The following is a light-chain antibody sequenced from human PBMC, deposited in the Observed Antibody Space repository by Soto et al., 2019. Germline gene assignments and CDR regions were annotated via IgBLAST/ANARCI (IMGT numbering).Light chain of an antibody. CDR2: EVS. CDR1: SSDVGGYNY. CDR3: SSYTSSSTPV. J-gene: IGLJ2*01. V-gene: IGLV2-14*01. Sequence: QSVLTQPASVSGSPGQSITISCTGTSSDVGGYNYVSWYQQHPGKAPKLMIYEVSNRPSGVSNRFSGSKSGNTASLTISGLQAEDEADYYCSSYTSSSTPVFGGCTQLTVL.